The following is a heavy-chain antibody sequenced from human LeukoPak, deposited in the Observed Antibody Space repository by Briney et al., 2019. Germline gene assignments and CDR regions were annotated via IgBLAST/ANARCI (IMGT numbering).Heavy chain of an antibody. D-gene: IGHD1-26*01. J-gene: IGHJ5*02. CDR3: ARDIQGRYYASDWFDP. CDR1: GFTFSTYS. V-gene: IGHV3-7*01. Sequence: GGSLRLSCVASGFTFSTYSMNWVRQAPGKGLEWVANIKQDGSEKYYVDSVKGRFTISRDNAKNSLYLQMNSLRAEDTAVYYCARDIQGRYYASDWFDPWGQGTLVTVSS. CDR2: IKQDGSEK.